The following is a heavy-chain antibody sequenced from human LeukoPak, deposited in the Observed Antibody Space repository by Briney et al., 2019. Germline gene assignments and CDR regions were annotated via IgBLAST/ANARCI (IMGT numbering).Heavy chain of an antibody. J-gene: IGHJ4*02. CDR2: INPNSGGT. V-gene: IGHV1-2*02. Sequence: ASVKVSCKASGYTFTGYYMHWVRQAPGQGLEWMRWINPNSGGTNFAQKFQGRVTMTRDTTISTAYLELSRLTSDDTAVYYCASYPRYVSTPPFDYWGQGTLVTVSS. CDR1: GYTFTGYY. D-gene: IGHD2-15*01. CDR3: ASYPRYVSTPPFDY.